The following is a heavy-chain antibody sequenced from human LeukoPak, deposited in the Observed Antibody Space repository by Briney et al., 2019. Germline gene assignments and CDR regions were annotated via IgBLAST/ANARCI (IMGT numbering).Heavy chain of an antibody. Sequence: ASVKVSCKASGYTFTSYDINWVRQATGQGLEWMGWMNPNSGNTGYAQKFQGRVTITRNTSISTAYMELSSLRSEDTAVYYCARDLRGAILAHAFDIWGQGTMVTVSS. CDR3: ARDLRGAILAHAFDI. CDR2: MNPNSGNT. D-gene: IGHD3-10*01. V-gene: IGHV1-8*03. CDR1: GYTFTSYD. J-gene: IGHJ3*02.